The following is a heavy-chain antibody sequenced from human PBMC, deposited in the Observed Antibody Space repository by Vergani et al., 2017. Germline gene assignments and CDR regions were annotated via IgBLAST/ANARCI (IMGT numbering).Heavy chain of an antibody. CDR2: ISASGNA. V-gene: IGHV4-61*02. Sequence: QLQESGPGRVKPSQTLSLTCTMSVGSISAGYYFWSWIRQPAGKGLEWLGHISASGNASHSPSLKTRVSMSVDTSKNQFSLTVTSVTAADTAIYFCARRSGGYYSGGKVHPLRTAFDVWGHGTVVTVSS. J-gene: IGHJ3*01. D-gene: IGHD2-15*01. CDR1: VGSISAGYYF. CDR3: ARRSGGYYSGGKVHPLRTAFDV.